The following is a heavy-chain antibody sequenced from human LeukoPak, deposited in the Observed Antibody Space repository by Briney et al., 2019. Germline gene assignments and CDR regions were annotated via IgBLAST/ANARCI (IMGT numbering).Heavy chain of an antibody. D-gene: IGHD3-10*01. CDR1: GGTFSSYA. Sequence: SVKVSCKASGGTFSSYAISWVRQAPGQGLEWMGRIIPIFGIANYAQKFQGRVTITADESTSTAYMELSSLRSEDTAVYYCARARDPGAHRGLFSAFDIWAQGTMVTVSS. J-gene: IGHJ3*02. V-gene: IGHV1-69*13. CDR3: ARARDPGAHRGLFSAFDI. CDR2: IIPIFGIA.